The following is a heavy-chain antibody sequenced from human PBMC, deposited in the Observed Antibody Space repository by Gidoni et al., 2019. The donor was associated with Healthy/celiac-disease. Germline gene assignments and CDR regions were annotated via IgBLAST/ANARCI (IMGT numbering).Heavy chain of an antibody. CDR1: GFTFSRYA. J-gene: IGHJ3*02. Sequence: EVQLLESGGGLVQPGGSLRLSCAASGFTFSRYAMSWVRQAPGKGLEWVSAISGSGGSTYYADSVKGRFTISRDNSKNTLYLQMNSLRAEDTAVYYCAKDWWEPEAVEHDAFDIWGQGTMVTVSS. CDR2: ISGSGGST. V-gene: IGHV3-23*01. CDR3: AKDWWEPEAVEHDAFDI. D-gene: IGHD1-26*01.